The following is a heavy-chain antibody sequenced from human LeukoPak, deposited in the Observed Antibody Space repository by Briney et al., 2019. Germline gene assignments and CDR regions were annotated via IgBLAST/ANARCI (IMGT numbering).Heavy chain of an antibody. V-gene: IGHV3-23*01. D-gene: IGHD3-10*01. CDR2: ISGSGGST. J-gene: IGHJ4*02. CDR3: AKDWGWFGELLDY. Sequence: GGSLRLSCAASGFNFDAFFLSWVPQAPGKGLEWVSAISGSGGSTYYADSVKGRFTISRDNSKNTLYLQMNSLRAEDTAVYYCAKDWGWFGELLDYWGQGTLVTVSS. CDR1: GFNFDAFF.